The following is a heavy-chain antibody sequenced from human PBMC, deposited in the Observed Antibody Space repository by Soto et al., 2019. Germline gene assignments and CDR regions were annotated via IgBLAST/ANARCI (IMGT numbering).Heavy chain of an antibody. CDR2: INPSSGGT. D-gene: IGHD6-19*01. CDR3: ARNPVAGNDAFDI. V-gene: IGHV1-46*01. J-gene: IGHJ3*02. CDR1: GYTFTTYY. Sequence: ASVKVSCKASGYTFTTYYIHWVRQAPGQGLEWMGMINPSSGGTNYAQKFQGRVTITADESTSTAYMELSSLRSEDTAVYYCARNPVAGNDAFDIWGQGTMVTVSS.